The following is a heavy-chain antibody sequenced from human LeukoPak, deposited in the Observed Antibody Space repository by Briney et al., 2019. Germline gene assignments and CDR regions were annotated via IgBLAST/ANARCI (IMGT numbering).Heavy chain of an antibody. CDR1: GSTVNTNY. V-gene: IGHV3-66*02. D-gene: IGHD3-3*01. CDR3: ARGTSRTSPLSGYYRGYFDY. J-gene: IGHJ4*02. CDR2: TYAGGMT. Sequence: GGSLRLSCAASGSTVNTNYMTWVRQAPGKGLEWVSITYAGGMTYYADSVKGRFTISRDNSKNVLYLQMNSLRAADTAVYYCARGTSRTSPLSGYYRGYFDYWGQGTLVTVSS.